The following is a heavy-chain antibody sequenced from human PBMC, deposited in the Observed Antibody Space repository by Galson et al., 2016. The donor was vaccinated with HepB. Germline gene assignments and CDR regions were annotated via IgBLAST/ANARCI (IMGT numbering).Heavy chain of an antibody. CDR3: AKYFGGDYAEYFHH. Sequence: SLRLSCAASGFTFSSYAMSWVRQAPGKGLEWVSAISGGGVGTYYADSVKGRFTVSRDNSRNTLYLQMHSLRADDTAVYYCAKYFGGDYAEYFHHWGQGTLVTVSS. V-gene: IGHV3-23*01. CDR1: GFTFSSYA. CDR2: ISGGGVGT. J-gene: IGHJ1*01. D-gene: IGHD4-17*01.